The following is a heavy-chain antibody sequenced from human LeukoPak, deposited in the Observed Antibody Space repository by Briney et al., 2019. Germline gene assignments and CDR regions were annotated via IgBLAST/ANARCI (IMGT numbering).Heavy chain of an antibody. CDR1: GFTFSSYA. CDR2: ISYDGSNK. J-gene: IGHJ4*02. CDR3: AREAYSYGYIDY. Sequence: HPGGSLRLSCAASGFTFSSYAMHWVRQAPGKGLEWVAVISYDGSNKYYADSVKGRFTISRDNSKNTLYLQMNSLRAEDTAVYYCAREAYSYGYIDYWGQGTLVTVSS. D-gene: IGHD5-18*01. V-gene: IGHV3-30*04.